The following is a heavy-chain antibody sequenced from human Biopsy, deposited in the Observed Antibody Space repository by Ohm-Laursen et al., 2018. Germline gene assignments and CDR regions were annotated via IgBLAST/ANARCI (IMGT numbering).Heavy chain of an antibody. J-gene: IGHJ6*02. D-gene: IGHD6-19*01. CDR1: GESFNGYY. CDR2: INHSGRT. CDR3: GRVWLWRGYGMDV. Sequence: TLSLTCAVYGESFNGYYWSWIRQTPGKGLEWIGEINHSGRTNYNPSLKSRVTISVDTSKNQFSLKVRSVTAADTAVYYCGRVWLWRGYGMDVWGQGTTVTVSS. V-gene: IGHV4-34*01.